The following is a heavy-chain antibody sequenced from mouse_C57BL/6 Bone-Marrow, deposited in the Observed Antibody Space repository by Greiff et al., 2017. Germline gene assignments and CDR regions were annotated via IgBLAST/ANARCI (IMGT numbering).Heavy chain of an antibody. V-gene: IGHV14-4*01. D-gene: IGHD1-1*02. CDR2: IDPEIGDT. CDR1: GFNIKDDY. CDR3: SSFAGNYFDF. Sequence: EVQLVESGAELVRPGASVKLSCTASGFNIKDDYIHWVKQRPEQGLEWIGWIDPEIGDTEYASKFQGKATITSDTSSNTAYLQLSSLTSEDTSVYYCSSFAGNYFDFWGQGTPLTVAS. J-gene: IGHJ2*01.